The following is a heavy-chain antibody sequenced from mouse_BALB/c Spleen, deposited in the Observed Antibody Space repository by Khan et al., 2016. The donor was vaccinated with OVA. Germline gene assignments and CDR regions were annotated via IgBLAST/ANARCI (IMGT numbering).Heavy chain of an antibody. CDR3: ARTARIKY. D-gene: IGHD1-2*01. CDR1: GYSITSGYG. J-gene: IGHJ2*01. V-gene: IGHV3-1*02. Sequence: EVQLQESGPGLVKPSQSLSLTCTVTGYSITSGYGWNWIRQFPGNQLEWMGYITYSGSTNYNPTLKSRISLTRDTSKNPFFLQLNTVTTEDTATCYSARTARIKYWGQGTTLTVSS. CDR2: ITYSGST.